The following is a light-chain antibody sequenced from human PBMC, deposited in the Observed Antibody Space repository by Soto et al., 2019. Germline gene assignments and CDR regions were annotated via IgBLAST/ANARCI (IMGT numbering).Light chain of an antibody. CDR2: GAS. Sequence: EIVLTQSPGTLSLSPGDRATLSCRAGQSVSNNLAWYQQKPGQTPRLVIYGASNRATGVPARFSGSGSGTDFTLTISSLQSEDFAVYYCLQYDDWHRTFGQGTKVEI. J-gene: IGKJ1*01. CDR3: LQYDDWHRT. CDR1: QSVSNN. V-gene: IGKV3-15*01.